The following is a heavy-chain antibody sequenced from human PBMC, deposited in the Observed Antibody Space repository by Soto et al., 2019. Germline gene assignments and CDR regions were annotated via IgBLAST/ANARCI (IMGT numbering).Heavy chain of an antibody. Sequence: ASVKVSCKASGYTFTSYGISWVRQAPGQGLEWMGWISAYNGNTNYAQKLQGRVTMTTDTSTSTAYLELRSLRSDDAAVYYGARDLGSVGAPMDVRGQGTTITGS. CDR1: GYTFTSYG. V-gene: IGHV1-18*04. CDR2: ISAYNGNT. J-gene: IGHJ6*02. CDR3: ARDLGSVGAPMDV. D-gene: IGHD1-26*01.